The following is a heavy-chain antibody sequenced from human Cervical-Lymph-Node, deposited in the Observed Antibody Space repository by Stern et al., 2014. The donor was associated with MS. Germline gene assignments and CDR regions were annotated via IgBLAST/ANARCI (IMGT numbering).Heavy chain of an antibody. J-gene: IGHJ5*01. D-gene: IGHD1-26*01. Sequence: VQLVESGPGLVKPSETVSLTCAVSGGSVSSKYWNWIRQPPGKGLEWIGYIYSDGSTNYNPSLKRRIGISLDTSTNQVSMSLTSVTAADAAVYYCARVTGRGTRQNWFDSWGQGTLVTVSS. CDR1: GGSVSSKY. CDR2: IYSDGST. V-gene: IGHV4-59*02. CDR3: ARVTGRGTRQNWFDS.